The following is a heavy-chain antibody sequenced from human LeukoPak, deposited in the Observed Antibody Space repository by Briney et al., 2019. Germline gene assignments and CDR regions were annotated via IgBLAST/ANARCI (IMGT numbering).Heavy chain of an antibody. V-gene: IGHV1-18*01. D-gene: IGHD3-10*01. CDR1: GYTFTSYG. CDR3: ARSPPHLMVRGPYYFDY. CDR2: ICAYNGNT. J-gene: IGHJ4*02. Sequence: ASVKVSCKASGYTFTSYGISWVRQAPGQGLEWMGWICAYNGNTNYAQKLQGRVTMTTDTSTSTAYMELRSLRSDDTAVYYCARSPPHLMVRGPYYFDYWGQGTLVTVSS.